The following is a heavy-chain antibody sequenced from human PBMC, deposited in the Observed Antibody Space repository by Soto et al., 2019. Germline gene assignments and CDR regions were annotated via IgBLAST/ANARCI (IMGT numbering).Heavy chain of an antibody. J-gene: IGHJ3*02. Sequence: ASVKVSCKASGYTFTGHYMHWVRQAPGKGLEGMGWINPNSVGTNYAQKFQGRVTMTRDTSISTAYMELSRLRSDDTAVYYCAREPMVRAAHGFDIWGQGTMVTVSS. CDR3: AREPMVRAAHGFDI. CDR1: GYTFTGHY. V-gene: IGHV1-2*02. D-gene: IGHD3-10*01. CDR2: INPNSVGT.